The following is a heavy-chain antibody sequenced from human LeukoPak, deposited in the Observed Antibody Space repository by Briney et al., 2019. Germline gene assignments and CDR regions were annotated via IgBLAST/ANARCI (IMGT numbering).Heavy chain of an antibody. V-gene: IGHV4-59*01. J-gene: IGHJ3*02. CDR3: ARDLGSGSPRDAFDI. D-gene: IGHD1-26*01. CDR1: GGSISSYY. CDR2: IYYSGST. Sequence: PSETLSLTCTVSGGSISSYYWSWLRQPPGKGLEWIGYIYYSGSTNYNPSLKSRVTISVDTSKNQFSLKLSSVTAADTAVYYCARDLGSGSPRDAFDIWGQGKMVTVSS.